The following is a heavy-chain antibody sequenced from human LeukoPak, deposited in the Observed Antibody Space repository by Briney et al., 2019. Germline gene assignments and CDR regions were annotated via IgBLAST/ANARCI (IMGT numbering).Heavy chain of an antibody. J-gene: IGHJ4*02. V-gene: IGHV1-69*13. Sequence: SVKVSCKASGGTFSSYAISWVRQAPGQGLEWMGGIIPIFATANYAQKFQGRVTITADESTSTAYMELSSLRSEDTAVYYCARGPITTRSHFDYWGQGTPVTVSS. CDR3: ARGPITTRSHFDY. CDR2: IIPIFATA. D-gene: IGHD3-22*01. CDR1: GGTFSSYA.